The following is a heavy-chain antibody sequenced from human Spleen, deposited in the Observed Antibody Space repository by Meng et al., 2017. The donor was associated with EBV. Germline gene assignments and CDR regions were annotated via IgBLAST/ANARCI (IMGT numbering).Heavy chain of an antibody. CDR1: GYMFRSYG. CDR3: ARNFWGGSPYFLDF. Sequence: QVHRTHLGAGVRKPGASVKVACKASGYMFRSYGFHWVRQAPGQRLEWMAWIDAGTGATKYSQKFQGRLTVTVDTSADTAYMELSSLRSDDTALYLCARNFWGGSPYFLDFWGRGTLVTVSS. D-gene: IGHD3-3*01. CDR2: IDAGTGAT. J-gene: IGHJ4*02. V-gene: IGHV1-3*01.